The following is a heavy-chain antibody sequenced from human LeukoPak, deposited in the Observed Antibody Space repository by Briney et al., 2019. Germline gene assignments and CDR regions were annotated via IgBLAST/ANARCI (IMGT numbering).Heavy chain of an antibody. CDR1: GGSISSNNW. J-gene: IGHJ4*02. CDR2: IYHSGSP. CDR3: ARVNINNWHSCDY. V-gene: IGHV4-4*02. D-gene: IGHD1-1*01. Sequence: SGTLSLTYAVSGGSISSNNWWGWIRQPPGKGLEWIGEIYHSGSPNYNPSLKSRVTISVDKSRNHFSLNLSSVTAADTAVYYCARVNINNWHSCDYWGQGTLVTVSS.